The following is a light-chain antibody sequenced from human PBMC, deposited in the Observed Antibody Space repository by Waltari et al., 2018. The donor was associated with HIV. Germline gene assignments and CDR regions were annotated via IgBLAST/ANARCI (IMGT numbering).Light chain of an antibody. J-gene: IGLJ2*01. V-gene: IGLV1-44*01. CDR2: GKN. Sequence: QSVLTQPPSASGTPEQRVTISCSGSTSNIGRNTVSWFQQFPGTAPKVLIYGKNQRPSGVPDRFSGSKSGTSASLAISGLQSEDEVDYYCASWDDSLNGPVFGGGTKLTVV. CDR1: TSNIGRNT. CDR3: ASWDDSLNGPV.